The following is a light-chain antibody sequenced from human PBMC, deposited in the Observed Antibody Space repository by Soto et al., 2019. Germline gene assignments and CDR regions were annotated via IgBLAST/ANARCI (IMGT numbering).Light chain of an antibody. Sequence: EFVLTQSPGTLSLSPGERATLSCRASQSVSSSYLAWYQQKPGQAPRLLIYGASSRATGIPDRFSGSGSGTDFTLTISKLEPEDFAVYYCQPYGSSPGTFGQGTKVEIK. V-gene: IGKV3-20*01. J-gene: IGKJ1*01. CDR2: GAS. CDR3: QPYGSSPGT. CDR1: QSVSSSY.